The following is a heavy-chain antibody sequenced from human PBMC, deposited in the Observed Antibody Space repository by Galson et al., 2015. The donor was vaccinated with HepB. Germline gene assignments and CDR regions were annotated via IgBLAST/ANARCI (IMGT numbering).Heavy chain of an antibody. J-gene: IGHJ2*01. D-gene: IGHD5-12*01. CDR1: GFTFSSYG. CDR2: ISYDGSNK. Sequence: LRLSCAASGFTFSSYGMHWVRQAPGKGLEWVAVISYDGSNKYYADSVKGRFTISRDNSKNTLYLQMNSLRAEDTAVYYCAKARPRGYSAKFNWYFDLWGRGTLVTVSS. CDR3: AKARPRGYSAKFNWYFDL. V-gene: IGHV3-30*18.